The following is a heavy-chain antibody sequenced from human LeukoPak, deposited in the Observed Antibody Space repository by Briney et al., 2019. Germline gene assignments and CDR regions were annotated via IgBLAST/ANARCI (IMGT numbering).Heavy chain of an antibody. J-gene: IGHJ6*03. CDR1: GDSITGYY. CDR2: IYYTGNT. CDR3: ARASYQLAYYYYYYMDV. Sequence: PSETLSLTCSVSGDSITGYYWGWIRQPPGKGLEWIGNIYYTGNTYYNSSLKSRVTISLDTSKNQFSLKLSSVTAADTAVYYCARASYQLAYYYYYYMDVWGKGTTVTISS. V-gene: IGHV4-38-2*02. D-gene: IGHD2-2*01.